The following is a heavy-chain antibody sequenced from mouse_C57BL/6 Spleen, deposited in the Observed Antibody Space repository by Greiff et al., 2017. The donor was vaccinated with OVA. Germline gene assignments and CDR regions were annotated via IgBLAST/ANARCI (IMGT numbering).Heavy chain of an antibody. CDR3: EINWDNGFDD. CDR2: IHPNSGST. D-gene: IGHD4-1*01. J-gene: IGHJ2*01. CDR1: GYTFTSYW. Sequence: VQLQQPGAELVKPGASVKLSCKASGYTFTSYWMHWVKQRPGPGLEWIGMIHPNSGSTNYNENFKSKATLTVDKSSSNTYMQLSSLTSDDSAVDYCEINWDNGFDDWGQGTTLTVSS. V-gene: IGHV1-64*01.